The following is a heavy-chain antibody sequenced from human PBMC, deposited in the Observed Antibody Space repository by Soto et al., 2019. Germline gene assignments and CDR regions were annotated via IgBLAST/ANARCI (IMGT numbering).Heavy chain of an antibody. CDR1: GFTFSSYA. Sequence: QLGGSLRLSCAASGFTFSSYAMSWVRQAPGKGLEWVSAISGSGGSTYYADSVKGRFTISRDNSKNTLYLQMNSLRAEDTAVYYCANTYSSSWYYYYYGMDVWGQGTTVTVSS. J-gene: IGHJ6*02. V-gene: IGHV3-23*01. D-gene: IGHD6-13*01. CDR3: ANTYSSSWYYYYYGMDV. CDR2: ISGSGGST.